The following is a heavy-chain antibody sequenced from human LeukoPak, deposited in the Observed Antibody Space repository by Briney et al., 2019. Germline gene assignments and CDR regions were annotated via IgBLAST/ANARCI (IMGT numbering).Heavy chain of an antibody. Sequence: ASVKVSCKASGYTFTGYYMHWVRQAPGQGLEWMGRINPNSGGTNYAQKFQGRVTMTRDTSISPAYMELSRLRSDDTAVYYCARDRDYYGSGSYYNVVDYWGQGTLVTVSS. CDR3: ARDRDYYGSGSYYNVVDY. D-gene: IGHD3-10*01. CDR1: GYTFTGYY. CDR2: INPNSGGT. V-gene: IGHV1-2*06. J-gene: IGHJ4*02.